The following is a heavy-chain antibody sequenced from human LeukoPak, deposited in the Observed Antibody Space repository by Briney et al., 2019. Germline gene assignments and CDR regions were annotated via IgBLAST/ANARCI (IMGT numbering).Heavy chain of an antibody. D-gene: IGHD6-13*01. Sequence: GGSLRLSCAASGFTFSRYWMSWVRQAPGKGLEWVANIKEDGSEKYYVDSVRGRFTISRDNAKNSLYLQMNSLRAEDTAVYYCGGRSWKPFDYWGKGTLVTVSS. CDR1: GFTFSRYW. J-gene: IGHJ4*02. V-gene: IGHV3-7*01. CDR3: GGRSWKPFDY. CDR2: IKEDGSEK.